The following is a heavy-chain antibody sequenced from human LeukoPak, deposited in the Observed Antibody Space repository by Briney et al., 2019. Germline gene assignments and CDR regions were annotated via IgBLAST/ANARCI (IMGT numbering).Heavy chain of an antibody. CDR2: IYYSGST. V-gene: IGHV4-39*01. CDR1: GGSISSSSYY. J-gene: IGHJ4*02. Sequence: SETLSLTCTVSGGSISSSSYYWGWIRQPPGKGLEWIGSIYYSGSTYYNPSLKSRVTISVDTSKNQFSLKLSSVTAADTAVYYCARHGGVTRALDYWGQGTLVTVSS. D-gene: IGHD3-3*01. CDR3: ARHGGVTRALDY.